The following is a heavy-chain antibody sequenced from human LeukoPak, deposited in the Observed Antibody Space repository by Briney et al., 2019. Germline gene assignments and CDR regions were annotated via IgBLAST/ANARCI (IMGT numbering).Heavy chain of an antibody. CDR1: GFTFSSYA. V-gene: IGHV3-23*01. CDR3: AKGMNYYYGSGSYR. Sequence: SGGSLRLSCAASGFTFSSYAMSWVRQAPGKGLEWVSAISGSGGSTYYTDSVKGRFTISRDNSKNTLYLQMNSLRAEDTAVYYCAKGMNYYYGSGSYRWGQGTLVTVSS. CDR2: ISGSGGST. D-gene: IGHD3-10*01. J-gene: IGHJ4*02.